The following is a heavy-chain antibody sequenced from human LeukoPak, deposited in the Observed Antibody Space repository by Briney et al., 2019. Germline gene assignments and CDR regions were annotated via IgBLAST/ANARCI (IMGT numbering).Heavy chain of an antibody. V-gene: IGHV3-21*01. CDR3: ARDWFDP. J-gene: IGHJ5*02. CDR2: ISSSSGYI. Sequence: GGSLRLSCAASGFTFSSYSMNWVRQAPGKGLEWVSSISSSSGYIYYADSVKGRFTISRDNAKNSLYLQMNSLRAEDTAVYYCARDWFDPWGQGTLVTVSS. CDR1: GFTFSSYS.